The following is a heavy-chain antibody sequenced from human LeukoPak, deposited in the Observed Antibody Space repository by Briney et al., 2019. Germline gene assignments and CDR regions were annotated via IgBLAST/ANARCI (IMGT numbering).Heavy chain of an antibody. D-gene: IGHD4-17*01. CDR3: ARDSLYGVVDY. CDR2: MNPNTGNT. V-gene: IGHV1-8*01. J-gene: IGHJ4*02. CDR1: GFPFTRYD. Sequence: ASVKVSCKASGFPFTRYDINWVRQTSAQGLEWMGWMNPNTGNTGYAQKFQGRVTMTRDTSTSTVYMYLSSLRSEDTAVYYCARDSLYGVVDYWGQGTLVTVSS.